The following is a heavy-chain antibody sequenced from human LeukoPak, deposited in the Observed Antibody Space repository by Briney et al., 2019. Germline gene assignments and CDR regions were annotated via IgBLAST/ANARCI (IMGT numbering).Heavy chain of an antibody. CDR1: GGSISSYY. D-gene: IGHD6-19*01. Sequence: SETLSLTCTVSGGSISSYYWSWIRQPPGKGLEWIGEINHSGSTNYNPSLKSRVTISVDTSKNQFSLKLSSVTAADTAVYYCARSRNGYSSGWYVYWGQGTLVTVSS. CDR2: INHSGST. V-gene: IGHV4-34*01. J-gene: IGHJ4*02. CDR3: ARSRNGYSSGWYVY.